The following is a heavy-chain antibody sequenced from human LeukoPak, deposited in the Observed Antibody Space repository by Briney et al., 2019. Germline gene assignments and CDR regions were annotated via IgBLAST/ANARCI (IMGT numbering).Heavy chain of an antibody. D-gene: IGHD2/OR15-2a*01. CDR3: TRLSCDC. V-gene: IGHV3-30*03. CDR2: ISYDGSNK. J-gene: IGHJ4*02. Sequence: GRSLRLSCAASGFTFSSYGMHWVRQAPGKGLEWVAVISYDGSNKYYADSVKGRFTISRDNSKNTLYLQMNSLRDEDTAVYARTRLSCDCWGQGTLVTVSS. CDR1: GFTFSSYG.